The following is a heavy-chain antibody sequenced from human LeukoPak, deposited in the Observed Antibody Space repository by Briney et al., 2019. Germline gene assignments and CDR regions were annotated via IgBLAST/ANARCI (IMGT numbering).Heavy chain of an antibody. J-gene: IGHJ4*02. Sequence: GASVKVSCKASGYTFTGYYMHWVRQAPGQGLEWMGLTNPNSGGTNYAQKFQGRVTVTRDTSSSTAYMELSRLRSDDTAVYYCARDWSGSYDYWGQGTLVTVSS. CDR1: GYTFTGYY. CDR2: TNPNSGGT. D-gene: IGHD1-26*01. V-gene: IGHV1-2*02. CDR3: ARDWSGSYDY.